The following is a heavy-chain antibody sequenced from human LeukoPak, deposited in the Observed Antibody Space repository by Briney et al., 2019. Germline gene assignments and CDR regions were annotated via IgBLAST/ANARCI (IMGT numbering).Heavy chain of an antibody. Sequence: SVKVSCKASGYTFTSYDINWVRQAPGQGLEWMGGIISFFGAAHYIQKFQGRLTITADESTSTAYMELSSLTSEDTAVYYCARPKYYYDSSGSLDPYYFDYWGQGTLVTVSS. J-gene: IGHJ4*02. V-gene: IGHV1-69*13. D-gene: IGHD3-22*01. CDR1: GYTFTSYD. CDR2: IISFFGAA. CDR3: ARPKYYYDSSGSLDPYYFDY.